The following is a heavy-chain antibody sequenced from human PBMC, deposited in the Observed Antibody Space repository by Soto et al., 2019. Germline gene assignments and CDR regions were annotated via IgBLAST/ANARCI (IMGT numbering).Heavy chain of an antibody. CDR3: AKDLGRRYYYMDV. V-gene: IGHV3-9*01. CDR1: GFTFDDYA. Sequence: DVQLVESGGGLVQPGRSLRLSCAASGFTFDDYAMHWVRQAPGKGLEWVSGISWNSGSIGYADSVKGRFTISRDNAKNSLYLQMNSLRAEDTALYYCAKDLGRRYYYMDVWGKGTTVTVSS. CDR2: ISWNSGSI. J-gene: IGHJ6*03.